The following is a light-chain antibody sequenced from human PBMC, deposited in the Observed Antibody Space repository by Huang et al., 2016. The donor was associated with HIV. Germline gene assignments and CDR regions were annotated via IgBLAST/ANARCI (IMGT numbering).Light chain of an antibody. J-gene: IGKJ1*01. CDR2: AAS. V-gene: IGKV1-6*01. Sequence: AIQMTQSPSSLSASVGDRVTITCRASQGIRNDLAWYQQKPGKAPKLLIYAASSLQGGVPSRFSGSGSGTYFTLTISSLQPEDFATYYCLQTFIYPWTFGQGTKVEIK. CDR1: QGIRND. CDR3: LQTFIYPWT.